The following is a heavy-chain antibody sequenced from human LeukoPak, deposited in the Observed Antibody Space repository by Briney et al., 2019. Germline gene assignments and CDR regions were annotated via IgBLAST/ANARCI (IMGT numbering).Heavy chain of an antibody. CDR2: IIPIFGTA. CDR3: ASRDYHFWSCYLAKKDYYYYYMDV. D-gene: IGHD3-3*01. V-gene: IGHV1-69*05. Sequence: SVKVSCKASGGTFSSYAISWVRQAPGQGLEWMGGIIPIFGTANYAQKFQGRVTITTDESTSTAYMELSSLRSEDTAVYYCASRDYHFWSCYLAKKDYYYYYMDVWGKGTTVTVSS. J-gene: IGHJ6*03. CDR1: GGTFSSYA.